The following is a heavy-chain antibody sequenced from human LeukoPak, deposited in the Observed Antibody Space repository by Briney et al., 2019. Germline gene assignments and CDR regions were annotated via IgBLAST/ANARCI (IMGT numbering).Heavy chain of an antibody. CDR3: AGLYGSGSYYGY. Sequence: SETLSLTCTVSGDSISSSSYYWGWIRQPPGKGLEWIGNIYYSGNTYYNPSLKSRVTISVDTSKNQFSLKLSSVTAADTAVYYCAGLYGSGSYYGYWGQGTLVTASS. D-gene: IGHD3-10*01. V-gene: IGHV4-39*01. CDR1: GDSISSSSYY. CDR2: IYYSGNT. J-gene: IGHJ4*02.